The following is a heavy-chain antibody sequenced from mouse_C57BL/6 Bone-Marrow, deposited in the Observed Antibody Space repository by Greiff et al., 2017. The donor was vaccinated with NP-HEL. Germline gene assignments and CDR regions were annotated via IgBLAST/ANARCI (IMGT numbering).Heavy chain of an antibody. CDR1: GYAFSSSW. CDR2: IYPGDGDT. D-gene: IGHD3-2*02. Sequence: QVQLKQSGPELVKPGASVKISCKASGYAFSSSWMNWVKQRPGRGLGWIGRIYPGDGDTNYNGKFKGKATLTADKSSSTAYMQLSSLTSEDSAVYFCVTAQATRFAYWGQGTLVTVSA. CDR3: VTAQATRFAY. V-gene: IGHV1-82*01. J-gene: IGHJ3*01.